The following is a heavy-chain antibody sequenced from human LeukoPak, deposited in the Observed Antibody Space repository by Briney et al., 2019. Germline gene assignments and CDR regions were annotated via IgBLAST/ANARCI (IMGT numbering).Heavy chain of an antibody. D-gene: IGHD3-22*01. CDR3: ASSGYYLYYFDY. V-gene: IGHV1-46*01. J-gene: IGHJ4*02. CDR2: INPSGGST. CDR1: GYTFTSYY. Sequence: ASVKVSCKASGYTFTSYYMHWVRQAPGQGLEWMGIINPSGGSTSYAQKFQGRVTMTRDTSTSTVYMELSSLRSENTAVYYCASSGYYLYYFDYWGQGTLVTVSS.